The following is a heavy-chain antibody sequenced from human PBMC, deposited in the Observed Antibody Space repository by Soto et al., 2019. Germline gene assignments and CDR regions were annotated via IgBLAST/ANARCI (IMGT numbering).Heavy chain of an antibody. V-gene: IGHV4-59*01. CDR1: GGSISSYY. Sequence: PSETLSLTCTFSGGSISSYYWSWIRQPPGKGLEWIGYIYYSGSTNYNPSLKSRVTISVDTSKNQFSLKLSSVTAADTAVYYCARTPGGSDGEKRPIDYWGQGTLVTVSS. CDR2: IYYSGST. J-gene: IGHJ4*02. CDR3: ARTPGGSDGEKRPIDY. D-gene: IGHD1-26*01.